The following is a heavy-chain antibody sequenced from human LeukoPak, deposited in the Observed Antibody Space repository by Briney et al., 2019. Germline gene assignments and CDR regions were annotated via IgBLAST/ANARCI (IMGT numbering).Heavy chain of an antibody. CDR1: GGSISSDDYY. Sequence: SETLSLTCTASGGSISSDDYYWSCIRQPQGQGLEWIGYTYNSESTYYNPSLKSRATISDDTTNNQFSLKLSSVTAGNTAVYYCAIVGYCSGGSCSREVDYSGHGTLVTVSS. CDR2: TYNSEST. J-gene: IGHJ4*01. CDR3: AIVGYCSGGSCSREVDY. D-gene: IGHD2-15*01. V-gene: IGHV4-30-4*02.